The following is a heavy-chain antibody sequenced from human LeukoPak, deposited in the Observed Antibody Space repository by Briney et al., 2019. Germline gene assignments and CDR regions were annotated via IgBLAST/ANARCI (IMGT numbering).Heavy chain of an antibody. Sequence: SVKVSCKASGGTFSSYAISWVRQAPGQGLEWRGGIIPIFGTANYAQKFQGRVTITTDESTSTAYMELSSLRSEDTAVYYCARGVNVGKGPPDLHYWGQGTLVTVSS. J-gene: IGHJ4*02. D-gene: IGHD7-27*01. CDR2: IIPIFGTA. V-gene: IGHV1-69*05. CDR1: GGTFSSYA. CDR3: ARGVNVGKGPPDLHY.